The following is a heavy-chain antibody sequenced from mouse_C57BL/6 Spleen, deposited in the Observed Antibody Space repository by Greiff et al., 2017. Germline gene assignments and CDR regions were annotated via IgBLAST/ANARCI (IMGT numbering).Heavy chain of an antibody. D-gene: IGHD2-1*01. CDR3: ARGHTYGNYLSSMDY. J-gene: IGHJ4*01. V-gene: IGHV1-82*01. CDR2: IYPGDGDT. Sequence: QVQLQQSGTELVKHGASVKLSCKASGYAFRSSWMNWVKQRPGKGLEWIGRIYPGDGDTNYNGKFKGKATLTADKSSSTAYMQLSSLTSEDSAVYFCARGHTYGNYLSSMDYWGQGTSVTVSS. CDR1: GYAFRSSW.